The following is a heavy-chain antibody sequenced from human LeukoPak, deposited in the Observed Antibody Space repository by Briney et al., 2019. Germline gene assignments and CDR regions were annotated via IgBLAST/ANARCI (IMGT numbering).Heavy chain of an antibody. V-gene: IGHV4-34*01. CDR2: INHSGST. CDR3: ARGGPGIAVSGHFDY. CDR1: GGSLSGYY. Sequence: PSETLSLTCAVYGGSLSGYYWSWIRQPPGKGLEWIGEINHSGSTNYNPSLKSRVTISVDTSKNQFSLKLSSVTAADTAVYYCARGGPGIAVSGHFDYWGQGTLVTVSS. D-gene: IGHD6-19*01. J-gene: IGHJ4*02.